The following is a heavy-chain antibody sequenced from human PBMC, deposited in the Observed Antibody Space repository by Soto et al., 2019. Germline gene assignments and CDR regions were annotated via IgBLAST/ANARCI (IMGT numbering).Heavy chain of an antibody. V-gene: IGHV3-73*01. Sequence: EVQLVESGGGLVQPGGSLKLSCAASGFTFSGSAMHWVRQASGKGLEWVGRIRSKANSYATAYAASVKGRFTISRDDSKNTAYLQMNRLKTEDTAVYYCTSTVAGTVDYWGQGTLVTVSS. CDR2: IRSKANSYAT. CDR3: TSTVAGTVDY. D-gene: IGHD6-19*01. J-gene: IGHJ4*02. CDR1: GFTFSGSA.